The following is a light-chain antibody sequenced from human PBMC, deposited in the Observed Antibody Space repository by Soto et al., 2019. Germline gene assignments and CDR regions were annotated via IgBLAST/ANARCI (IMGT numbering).Light chain of an antibody. Sequence: DIQMTQSPSSLSASVGDRVTVTCQASQDITNYLNWYQQKPGKAPKLLIYDASNLETGVPSRFSGSGSGTDFTFTITSLPPEDIAIYYCQQYDNLPFTFGPGTKVDI. CDR2: DAS. V-gene: IGKV1-33*01. J-gene: IGKJ3*01. CDR3: QQYDNLPFT. CDR1: QDITNY.